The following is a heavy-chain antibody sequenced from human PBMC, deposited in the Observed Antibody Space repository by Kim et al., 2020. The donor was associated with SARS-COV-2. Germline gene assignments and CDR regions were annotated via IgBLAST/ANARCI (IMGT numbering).Heavy chain of an antibody. Sequence: GESLKISCKGSGYSFTSYWIGWVRQMPGKGLEWMGIIYPGDSDTRYSPSFQGQVTISADKSISTAYLQWSSLKASDTAMYYCARSNRESKPLRRDWYGSGSYTLYYYYYGMDVWGQGTTVTVSS. D-gene: IGHD3-10*01. V-gene: IGHV5-51*01. J-gene: IGHJ6*02. CDR3: ARSNRESKPLRRDWYGSGSYTLYYYYYGMDV. CDR1: GYSFTSYW. CDR2: IYPGDSDT.